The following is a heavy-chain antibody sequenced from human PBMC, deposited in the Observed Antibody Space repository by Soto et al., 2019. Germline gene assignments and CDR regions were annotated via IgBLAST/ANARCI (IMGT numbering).Heavy chain of an antibody. Sequence: GGSLRLSCSAPGFTFSSYAMHWVRQAPGKGLEYVSAITSNGDSTYYADSVKGRFTISRDNSKNTVDLQMSSLRAEDTAVYYCLKKGVVGTTTSYFDCWGQGMLVTVSS. CDR3: LKKGVVGTTTSYFDC. CDR1: GFTFSSYA. D-gene: IGHD1-26*01. J-gene: IGHJ4*02. V-gene: IGHV3-64D*06. CDR2: ITSNGDST.